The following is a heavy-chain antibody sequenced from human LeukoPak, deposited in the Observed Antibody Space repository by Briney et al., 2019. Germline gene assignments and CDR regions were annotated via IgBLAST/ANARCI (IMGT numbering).Heavy chain of an antibody. CDR2: ISYTGST. CDR1: GGSISSYY. Sequence: SETLSLTCTVSGGSISSYYWSWIQQPPGKGLEWIGYISYTGSTNYNPSLKSRVTISVDTSKNQFSLKLTSVTAADTAVYFCARHGGYIAAASYWGQGTVVTVSS. CDR3: ARHGGYIAAASY. J-gene: IGHJ4*02. V-gene: IGHV4-59*08. D-gene: IGHD6-13*01.